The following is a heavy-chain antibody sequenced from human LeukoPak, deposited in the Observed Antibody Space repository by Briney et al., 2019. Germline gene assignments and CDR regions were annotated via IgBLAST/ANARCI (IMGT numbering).Heavy chain of an antibody. CDR2: GYYSGST. Sequence: SETLSLTCTVSGGSISSSTYYWGWIRQPPGKGLEWIGSGYYSGSTYYNPSLKSRVTISVDTSKNQFSLKLSSVTAADTAVYYCARHRSVAGQDYFDYWGQGTLVTVSS. V-gene: IGHV4-39*01. D-gene: IGHD6-19*01. CDR3: ARHRSVAGQDYFDY. CDR1: GGSISSSTYY. J-gene: IGHJ4*02.